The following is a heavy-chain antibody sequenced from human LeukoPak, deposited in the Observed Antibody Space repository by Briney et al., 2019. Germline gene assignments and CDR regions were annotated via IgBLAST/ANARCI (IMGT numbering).Heavy chain of an antibody. CDR1: GGSISSYY. J-gene: IGHJ6*02. D-gene: IGHD3-10*01. CDR3: ARSLVFGGYYYYGMDV. V-gene: IGHV4-4*07. CDR2: TYTSGST. Sequence: PSETLSLTCTVSGGSISSYYWSWIRRPAGKGLEWIGRTYTSGSTNYNPSLKSRVTMSVDTSKNQFSLKLSSVTAADTAVYYCARSLVFGGYYYYGMDVWGQGTTVTVSS.